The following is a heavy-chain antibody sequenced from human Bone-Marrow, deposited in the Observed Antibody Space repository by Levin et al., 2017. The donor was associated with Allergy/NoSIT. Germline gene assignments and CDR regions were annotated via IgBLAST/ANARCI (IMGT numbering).Heavy chain of an antibody. J-gene: IGHJ4*02. CDR3: AQGVR. D-gene: IGHD3-10*01. CDR2: IKPDGSER. Sequence: PGESLKISCAASGFTFSSEWMSWVRQAPGKGPEWVANIKPDGSERDYIDSVKGRFTISRDNAKNSLYLQMNSLRAEDTALYYCAQGVRWGQGTLVTVSP. V-gene: IGHV3-7*01. CDR1: GFTFSSEW.